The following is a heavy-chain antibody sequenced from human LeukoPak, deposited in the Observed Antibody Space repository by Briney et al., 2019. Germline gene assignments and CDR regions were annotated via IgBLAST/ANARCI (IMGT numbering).Heavy chain of an antibody. D-gene: IGHD2-15*01. CDR3: ARDLLFLVVAATGGFDY. V-gene: IGHV1-2*02. J-gene: IGHJ4*02. CDR1: GYTFTGYY. Sequence: ASVKVSFKSSGYTFTGYYMHWVRQAPGQGLEWMGWINPNSGGRNYAHTSQGRGTITRDTSISTAYMEVSRLRSDDTAVYYCARDLLFLVVAATGGFDYWGQGTLVTVSS. CDR2: INPNSGGR.